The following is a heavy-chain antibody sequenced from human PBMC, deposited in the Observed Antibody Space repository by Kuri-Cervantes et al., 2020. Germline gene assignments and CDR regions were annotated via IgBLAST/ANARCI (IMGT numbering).Heavy chain of an antibody. J-gene: IGHJ2*01. V-gene: IGHV3-11*01. CDR2: ISSSGSTI. CDR1: GFTFSDYH. CDR3: AKVNGSGSYLYWYFDL. D-gene: IGHD3-10*01. Sequence: GESLKISCAAPGFTFSDYHMSWIRQAPGKGLEWVSYISSSGSTIYYADSVKGRFTISRDNAKNSLYLQMNSLRAEDTALYYCAKVNGSGSYLYWYFDLWGRGTLVTVSS.